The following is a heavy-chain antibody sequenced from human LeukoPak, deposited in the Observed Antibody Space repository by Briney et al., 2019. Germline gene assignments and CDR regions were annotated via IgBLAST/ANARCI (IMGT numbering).Heavy chain of an antibody. CDR3: ARDQTYSGSGIYTYFDY. CDR1: GGSISSGGYY. Sequence: KSSETLSLTCTVSGGSISSGGYYWSWIRQPAGKGLEYLGRIHSGGSTNYNPPLTSRVTISRDTSKNHYSLKLSSVTATDTAVYYCARDQTYSGSGIYTYFDYWGQGILATVSS. J-gene: IGHJ4*02. D-gene: IGHD3-10*01. V-gene: IGHV4-61*02. CDR2: IHSGGST.